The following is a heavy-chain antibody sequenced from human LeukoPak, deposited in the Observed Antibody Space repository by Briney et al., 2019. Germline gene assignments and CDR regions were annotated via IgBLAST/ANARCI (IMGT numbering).Heavy chain of an antibody. Sequence: GGSLRLSCVASGFTFSTYGMSWVRQAPGKGLEWVAAVSSTGSGTYYPDSLKGRFIISRDNSQNTVFLQMISLRPEDTAFYFCAKDGPLLWFGPTDAWGQGILVTVSS. D-gene: IGHD3-10*01. J-gene: IGHJ5*02. CDR1: GFTFSTYG. V-gene: IGHV3-23*01. CDR2: VSSTGSGT. CDR3: AKDGPLLWFGPTDA.